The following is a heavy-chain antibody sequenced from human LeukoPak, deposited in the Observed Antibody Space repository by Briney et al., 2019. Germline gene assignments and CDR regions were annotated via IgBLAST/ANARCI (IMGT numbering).Heavy chain of an antibody. CDR2: IHSDGSST. D-gene: IGHD3-22*01. Sequence: PGGSLRLSCAASGFTFSSYWMHWVRHAPGKGLVWVSRIHSDGSSTIYADSVRGRFTSSGDDAKSTLYLQMNSLRAEDTAVYYCARSGWPYYFDYWGQGTLVTVSS. V-gene: IGHV3-74*01. J-gene: IGHJ4*02. CDR1: GFTFSSYW. CDR3: ARSGWPYYFDY.